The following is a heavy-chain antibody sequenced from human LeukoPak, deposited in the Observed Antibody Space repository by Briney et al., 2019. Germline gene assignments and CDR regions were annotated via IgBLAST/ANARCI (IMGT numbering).Heavy chain of an antibody. CDR1: GFTSTTST. V-gene: IGHV1-58*02. J-gene: IGHJ3*02. D-gene: IGHD1-1*01. Sequence: SVTVSCKASGFTSTTSTMQWVRQARGQRVEGIGWIVVGSGDTNYAEKFQERVTITRDMSTSTVYMELSSLRSDDTAVYYCAADQPRYPDAFDIWGQGTMVTVSS. CDR2: IVVGSGDT. CDR3: AADQPRYPDAFDI.